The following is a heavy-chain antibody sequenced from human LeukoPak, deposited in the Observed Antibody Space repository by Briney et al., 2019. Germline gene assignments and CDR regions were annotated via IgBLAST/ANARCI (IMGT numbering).Heavy chain of an antibody. V-gene: IGHV1-69*16. Sequence: SVKVSCKASGGTFSSYTINWVRRAPGQGLEWMGGITPILDTTNYAQKFQGRVTITADESTSTAYMELNSLRSEDTAIYYCARGADIVITGSFNIWGQGTMVTFSS. D-gene: IGHD3-16*01. CDR3: ARGADIVITGSFNI. CDR1: GGTFSSYT. J-gene: IGHJ3*02. CDR2: ITPILDTT.